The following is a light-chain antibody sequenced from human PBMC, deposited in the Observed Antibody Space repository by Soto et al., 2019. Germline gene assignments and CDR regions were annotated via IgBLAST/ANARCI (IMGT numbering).Light chain of an antibody. V-gene: IGLV2-18*02. CDR2: DVT. CDR1: SSDVGSYDR. J-gene: IGLJ1*01. CDR3: CSYTTIETYV. Sequence: QSVLTQPPSVSGSPGQSVTISCTGTSSDVGSYDRVSWYQQPPGTAPKLIVYDVTHRPSGVPDRFSGSKSGNTASLTISGLQAEDEADYYCCSYTTIETYVFGTGTKATVL.